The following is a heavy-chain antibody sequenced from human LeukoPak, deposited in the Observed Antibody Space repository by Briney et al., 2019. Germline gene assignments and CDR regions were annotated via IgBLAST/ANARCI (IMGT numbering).Heavy chain of an antibody. Sequence: ASVKVSCKPSGYTFTGYYMLWVRQAPGQGLEWMGLINPNSGDTNYAQKFQGRVTMTRDTSISTAYMELSRLTSADPGVYYCTRDSGRVTNPIAYGGQGTLATVSS. CDR2: INPNSGDT. CDR3: TRDSGRVTNPIAY. V-gene: IGHV1-2*05. J-gene: IGHJ4*02. D-gene: IGHD2-15*01. CDR1: GYTFTGYY.